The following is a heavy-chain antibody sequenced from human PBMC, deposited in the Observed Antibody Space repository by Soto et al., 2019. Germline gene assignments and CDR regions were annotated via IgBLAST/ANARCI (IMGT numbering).Heavy chain of an antibody. D-gene: IGHD6-19*01. Sequence: GGSLRLSCAASGFTFSTYWMQWVRQVPGEGLVWVSSISENGGITTYADSVKGRFTISRDNAKNTLYLQMNSLRAEDTAVYYCAKDLDGWYLLELARPRTPIVTDSGYYYGMDVWGQGTTVTVSS. CDR2: ISENGGIT. CDR3: AKDLDGWYLLELARPRTPIVTDSGYYYGMDV. J-gene: IGHJ6*02. CDR1: GFTFSTYW. V-gene: IGHV3-74*01.